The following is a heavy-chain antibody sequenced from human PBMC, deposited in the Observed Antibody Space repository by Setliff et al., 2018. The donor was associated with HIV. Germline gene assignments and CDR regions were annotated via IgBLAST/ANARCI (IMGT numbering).Heavy chain of an antibody. Sequence: GASVKVSCKASGYSFTDFYIHWVRQAPGQGLEWMGWINPNSGGTNYAQSFQGRVTMTRDTSISTAYMELIRLRSDDTAVYYCARSRAINYYDKMFDPWGQGTLVTVSS. CDR1: GYSFTDFY. V-gene: IGHV1-2*02. D-gene: IGHD3-22*01. CDR3: ARSRAINYYDKMFDP. CDR2: INPNSGGT. J-gene: IGHJ5*02.